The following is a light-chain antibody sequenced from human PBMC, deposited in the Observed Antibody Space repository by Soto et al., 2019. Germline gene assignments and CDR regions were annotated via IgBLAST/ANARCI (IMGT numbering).Light chain of an antibody. CDR1: SSDVGGYDY. CDR2: EVS. V-gene: IGLV2-14*01. CDR3: SSYTTSRSYV. J-gene: IGLJ1*01. Sequence: QSVLTLPASVSGSPGQSITMSCTGTSSDVGGYDYVSWYQQHPGEVPKLIIFEVSSRPAWISNRFSASKSGNTASLTISGLQAEDEADYYCSSYTTSRSYVFGTGIKVTVL.